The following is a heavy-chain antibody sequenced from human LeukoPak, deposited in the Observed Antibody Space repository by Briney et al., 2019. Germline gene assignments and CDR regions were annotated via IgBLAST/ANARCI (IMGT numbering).Heavy chain of an antibody. Sequence: GGSLRLSCAASGFTLSSYSMNWVRQAPGKGLEWVSYINRSGGTIYYADSVKGRFTISRDSAKNSLYLQMNSLRAEDTAVYYCAKEGFDSWGQGTLVTVSS. CDR3: AKEGFDS. J-gene: IGHJ4*02. CDR1: GFTLSSYS. CDR2: INRSGGTI. V-gene: IGHV3-48*01.